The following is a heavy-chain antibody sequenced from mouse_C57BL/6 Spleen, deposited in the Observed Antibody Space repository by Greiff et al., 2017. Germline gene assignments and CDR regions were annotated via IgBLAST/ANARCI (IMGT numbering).Heavy chain of an antibody. J-gene: IGHJ4*01. CDR1: GFTFTDYY. V-gene: IGHV7-3*01. CDR2: IRNKANGYTT. D-gene: IGHD2-4*01. Sequence: EVKLMESGGGLVQPGGSLSLSCAASGFTFTDYYMSWVRQPPGKALEWLGFIRNKANGYTTEYSASVKGRFTISRDNSQSILYLQMNALRAEDSATYYCARSLYDYAYAMDYWGQGTSVTVSS. CDR3: ARSLYDYAYAMDY.